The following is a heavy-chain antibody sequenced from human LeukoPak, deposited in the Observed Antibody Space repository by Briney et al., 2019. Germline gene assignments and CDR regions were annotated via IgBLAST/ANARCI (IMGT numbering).Heavy chain of an antibody. Sequence: GGSLRLSCAASGFTFSSYGMHWVRQAPGKGLEWVSFIRFDGSNKFHADSVKGRFTISRDNSKNTLYLQMNSLRVEDTAVYYCAKGERGYCSNTTCYAVDWGQGTLVTVSS. CDR1: GFTFSSYG. D-gene: IGHD2-2*01. CDR3: AKGERGYCSNTTCYAVD. V-gene: IGHV3-30*02. CDR2: IRFDGSNK. J-gene: IGHJ4*02.